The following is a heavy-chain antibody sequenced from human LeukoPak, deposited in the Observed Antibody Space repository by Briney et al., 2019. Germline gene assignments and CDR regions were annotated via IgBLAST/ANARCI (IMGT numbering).Heavy chain of an antibody. Sequence: KHGESLKISCKGSGYSFTNYWIGRVRQMPGKGLEWMGIISPDGSDTRYSPSFQGQVTIPADKSITTAYLQWSSLKASDTAMYYCARLTSSWSFDYWGQGTLVTVSS. J-gene: IGHJ4*02. CDR1: GYSFTNYW. V-gene: IGHV5-51*01. D-gene: IGHD6-13*01. CDR3: ARLTSSWSFDY. CDR2: ISPDGSDT.